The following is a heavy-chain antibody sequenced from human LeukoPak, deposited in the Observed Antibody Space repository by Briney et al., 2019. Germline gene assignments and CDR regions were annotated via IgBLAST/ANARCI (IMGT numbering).Heavy chain of an antibody. CDR1: GFTFSTCA. CDR3: AKVRTYFYHGLDV. Sequence: QPGGSLRLSCAAPGFTFSTCAMSWVRQAPGKGLEWVSGISGTTSGTYYADSVKGRFTISRDNSKNTLFLQVNSLRAEDTAVYYCAKVRTYFYHGLDVWGQGTTVTVSS. V-gene: IGHV3-23*01. J-gene: IGHJ6*02. CDR2: ISGTTSGT. D-gene: IGHD1-14*01.